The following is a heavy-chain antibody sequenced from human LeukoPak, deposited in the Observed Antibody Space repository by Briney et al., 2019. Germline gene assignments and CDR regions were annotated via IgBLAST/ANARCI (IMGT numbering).Heavy chain of an antibody. J-gene: IGHJ4*02. CDR3: ARGFGYYGSGSFFDY. D-gene: IGHD3-10*01. CDR1: GFTFDDYG. V-gene: IGHV3-20*04. CDR2: INWNGGST. Sequence: GGSLRLSCAASGFTFDDYGMSWVRQAPGKGLERVSGINWNGGSTGYADSVKGRFTISRDNAKNSLYLQMNSLRAEDTALYYCARGFGYYGSGSFFDYWGQGTLVTVSS.